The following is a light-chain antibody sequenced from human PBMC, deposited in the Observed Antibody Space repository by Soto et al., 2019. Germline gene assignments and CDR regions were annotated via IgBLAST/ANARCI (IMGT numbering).Light chain of an antibody. CDR2: GAS. Sequence: EIVMTQSPATLSVSPGERATLSCRASQSVSSDLAWYHQKPGQAPRLLIYGASTRATGIPARFSGSGSGTEFTLTISSLQSEDFAVYYCQQYNNWPRTSGQGTKVDIK. V-gene: IGKV3-15*01. CDR3: QQYNNWPRT. J-gene: IGKJ1*01. CDR1: QSVSSD.